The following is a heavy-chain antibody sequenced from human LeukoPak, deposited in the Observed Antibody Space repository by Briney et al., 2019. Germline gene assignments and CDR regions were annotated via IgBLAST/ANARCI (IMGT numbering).Heavy chain of an antibody. Sequence: GGSLRLSCAASGFTFSSYEMNWVRQAPGKGLEWVSYISSSGSTIYYADSVKGRFTISRDNAKNSLYLQMNSLRAEDTAVYYCARPYGDYFYYYYMDVWGKGTTATVSS. D-gene: IGHD4-17*01. J-gene: IGHJ6*03. CDR1: GFTFSSYE. CDR2: ISSSGSTI. CDR3: ARPYGDYFYYYYMDV. V-gene: IGHV3-48*03.